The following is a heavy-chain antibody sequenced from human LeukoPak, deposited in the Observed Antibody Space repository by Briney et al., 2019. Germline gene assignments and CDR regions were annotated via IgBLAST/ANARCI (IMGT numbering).Heavy chain of an antibody. D-gene: IGHD6-19*01. V-gene: IGHV4-34*01. J-gene: IGHJ4*02. Sequence: PSETLSLTCAVYGGSFSGYYWSWIRQPPGKGLEWIGEINHSGSTNYNPSLKSRVTISVDTSKNQFSLKLSSVTAADTAVYYCARWGSGWYYFDYWGQGTLVTASS. CDR2: INHSGST. CDR1: GGSFSGYY. CDR3: ARWGSGWYYFDY.